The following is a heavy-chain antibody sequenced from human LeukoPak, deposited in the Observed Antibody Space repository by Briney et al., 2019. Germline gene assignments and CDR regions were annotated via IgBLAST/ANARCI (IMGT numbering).Heavy chain of an antibody. J-gene: IGHJ1*01. D-gene: IGHD2-15*01. CDR3: AKDGWSQYFQH. Sequence: GGSLRLSCAASGFTFSSYAMSWVRQAPGKGLEWVSAVSSSGGDTYYADSVKGRFTISRDNSKNTLYLQMNSLRAEDTAVYYCAKDGWSQYFQHWGQGTLVTVSS. CDR1: GFTFSSYA. V-gene: IGHV3-23*01. CDR2: VSSSGGDT.